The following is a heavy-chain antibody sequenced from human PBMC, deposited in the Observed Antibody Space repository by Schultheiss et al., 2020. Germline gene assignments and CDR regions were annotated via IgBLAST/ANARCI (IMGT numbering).Heavy chain of an antibody. J-gene: IGHJ6*02. CDR2: ISGSGGST. V-gene: IGHV3-23*01. Sequence: GGSLRPSCAASGFTCTNCTVHWVRQVPGKGLEWVSAISGSGGSTYYADSVKGRFTISRDNSKNTLYLQMNSLRAEDTAVYYCARDHHSTIPNYYYYYGMDVWGQGTTVTVSS. CDR1: GFTCTNCT. CDR3: ARDHHSTIPNYYYYYGMDV. D-gene: IGHD1-14*01.